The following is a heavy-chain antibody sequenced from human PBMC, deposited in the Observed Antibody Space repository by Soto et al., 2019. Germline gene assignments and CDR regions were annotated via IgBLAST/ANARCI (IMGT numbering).Heavy chain of an antibody. D-gene: IGHD5-18*01. CDR2: INAGNGNT. Sequence: ASVKVSCKASGYTFTSYAMHWVRQAPGQRLEWMGWINAGNGNTKYSQKFQGRVTITRDTSASTAYMELSSLRSEDTAVYYCARDLPIGYRYGFPDYWGQGTLVTVSS. CDR1: GYTFTSYA. CDR3: ARDLPIGYRYGFPDY. J-gene: IGHJ4*02. V-gene: IGHV1-3*01.